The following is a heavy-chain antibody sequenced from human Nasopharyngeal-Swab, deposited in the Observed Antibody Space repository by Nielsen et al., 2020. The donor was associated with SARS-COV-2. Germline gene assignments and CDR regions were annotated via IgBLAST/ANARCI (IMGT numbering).Heavy chain of an antibody. J-gene: IGHJ4*02. V-gene: IGHV2-70*11. CDR2: IDWDDDK. CDR3: AWYQGNTGWDQAYFDS. D-gene: IGHD6-19*01. CDR1: GFSLSTSGMS. Sequence: SGPTLVKPTQTLTLTCTFSGFSLSTSGMSVSWIRQPPGKALEWLARIDWDDDKYYSTSLKTRLSVSKDTSKNQVVLTMTNMDPVDTATYFCAWYQGNTGWDQAYFDSWGQGTLVTVSS.